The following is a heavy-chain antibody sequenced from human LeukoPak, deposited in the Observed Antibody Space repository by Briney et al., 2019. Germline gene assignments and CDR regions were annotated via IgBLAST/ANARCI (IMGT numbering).Heavy chain of an antibody. J-gene: IGHJ5*02. CDR2: IYYSGST. CDR1: GGSISSYY. D-gene: IGHD3-22*01. V-gene: IGHV4-59*01. Sequence: PSETLSLTCTVSGGSISSYYWSWIRQPPGKGLEWIGYIYYSGSTNYNPSLKSRVTISVDTSKNQFSLKLSSVTAADTAVYYCARDRGSHYDSSGYYYGGHNRFDPWGQGTLVTVSS. CDR3: ARDRGSHYDSSGYYYGGHNRFDP.